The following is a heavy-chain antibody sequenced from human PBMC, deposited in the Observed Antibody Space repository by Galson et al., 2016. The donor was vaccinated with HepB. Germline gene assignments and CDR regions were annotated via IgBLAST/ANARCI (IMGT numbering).Heavy chain of an antibody. Sequence: PSLTCTVSGGSVSSGIYYWSWIRQPPGKGLEWIGHIYYTGSTNYNSSLKSRVTISTDRSKNQFSLKLSSVTAADTALYYCARDRRYDFSSGNPRYGMDVWGQGATVIVSS. CDR1: GGSVSSGIYY. CDR2: IYYTGST. J-gene: IGHJ6*02. D-gene: IGHD3-3*01. V-gene: IGHV4-61*01. CDR3: ARDRRYDFSSGNPRYGMDV.